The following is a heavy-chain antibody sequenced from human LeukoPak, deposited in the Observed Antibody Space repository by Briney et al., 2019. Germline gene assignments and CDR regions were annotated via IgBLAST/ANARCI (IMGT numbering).Heavy chain of an antibody. D-gene: IGHD3-10*02. Sequence: GGSLRLSCAASGFTFSTYSIIWVRQAPGKGLECVSSISSSSSYIYYADSVKGRFTISRDNAKNSSSLQMSTLRAEDTAVYYCLCSGSGHYYFDYWGQGTLVTVSS. CDR3: LCSGSGHYYFDY. CDR1: GFTFSTYS. J-gene: IGHJ4*02. CDR2: ISSSSSYI. V-gene: IGHV3-21*01.